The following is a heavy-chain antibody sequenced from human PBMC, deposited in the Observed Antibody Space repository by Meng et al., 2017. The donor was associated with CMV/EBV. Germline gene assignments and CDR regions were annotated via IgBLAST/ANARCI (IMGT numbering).Heavy chain of an antibody. CDR2: IYYSGST. V-gene: IGHV4-61*01. CDR3: ARDPRRDEIGC. D-gene: IGHD2-21*01. CDR1: GGSVSSGSYY. Sequence: SETLSLTCTVSGGSVSSGSYYWSWIRQPPGKGLEWIGYIYYSGSTNYNPSLKSRVTISVDTSKNQFSLKLSSVTAADTAVYYCARDPRRDEIGCWGQGTLVPSPQ. J-gene: IGHJ4*02.